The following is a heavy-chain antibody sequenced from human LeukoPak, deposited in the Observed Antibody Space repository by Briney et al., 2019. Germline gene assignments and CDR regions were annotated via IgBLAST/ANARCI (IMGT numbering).Heavy chain of an antibody. Sequence: SETLSLTCTVSGGSISSSSYYWGWIRQPPGKGLEWIGSIYYSGSTYYNPSLKSRVTISVDTSKNQFSLKLSSVTAADTAVYYCARDSNDSSGLLVYNWFDPWGQGTLVTVSS. V-gene: IGHV4-39*07. CDR2: IYYSGST. J-gene: IGHJ5*02. CDR1: GGSISSSSYY. CDR3: ARDSNDSSGLLVYNWFDP. D-gene: IGHD3-22*01.